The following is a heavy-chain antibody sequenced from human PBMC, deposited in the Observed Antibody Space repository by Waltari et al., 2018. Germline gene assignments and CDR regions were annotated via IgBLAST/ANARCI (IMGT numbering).Heavy chain of an antibody. D-gene: IGHD3-3*01. CDR2: IRHPGST. J-gene: IGHJ5*02. Sequence: QVQLQQPGAGLWGPSETLLLTCAVYVPSFSDYSWGWVRQPPGKGLEWIGQIRHPGSTNYNPSLKSRVTISIDTPRSQFSLRLSSVTAADTALYFCTRGGNYDFWSHRPFVDPWGQGTLVTVSS. V-gene: IGHV4-34*01. CDR1: VPSFSDYS. CDR3: TRGGNYDFWSHRPFVDP.